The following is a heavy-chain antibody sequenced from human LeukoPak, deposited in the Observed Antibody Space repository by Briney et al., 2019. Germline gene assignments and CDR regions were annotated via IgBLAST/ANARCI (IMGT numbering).Heavy chain of an antibody. V-gene: IGHV4-59*08. CDR3: ARHSAIAAAPDY. CDR2: IYYSGST. Sequence: SETLSLTCTVSGGSISSYYWSRIRQPPGKGLEWIGYIYYSGSTNYNPSLKSRVTISVDTSKNQFSLKLSSVTAADTAVYYCARHSAIAAAPDYWGQETLVTVSS. J-gene: IGHJ4*02. D-gene: IGHD6-13*01. CDR1: GGSISSYY.